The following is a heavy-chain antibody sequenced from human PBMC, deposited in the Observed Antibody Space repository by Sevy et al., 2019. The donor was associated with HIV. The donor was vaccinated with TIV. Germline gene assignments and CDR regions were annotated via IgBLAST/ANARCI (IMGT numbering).Heavy chain of an antibody. D-gene: IGHD3-10*01. CDR1: GFTFSSYW. V-gene: IGHV3-7*01. CDR3: ARGIYGSGSRLGLGY. Sequence: GGSLRLSCAASGFTFSSYWMTWVRQAPGKGLEWVANMRKDGSEKYYVDSGKGRFTISKVNAKNSLYLQMDSLRAEDTAVYYCARGIYGSGSRLGLGYWGQGTLVTVSS. J-gene: IGHJ4*02. CDR2: MRKDGSEK.